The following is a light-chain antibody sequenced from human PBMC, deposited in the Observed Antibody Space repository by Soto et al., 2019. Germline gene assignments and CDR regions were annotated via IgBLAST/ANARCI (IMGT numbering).Light chain of an antibody. Sequence: DIQMTQSPSTLSASVGDRVTITCRASQNINKWLAWYQQKPGKVPKLLIYTASSLESGVPSRFSGSGSGTEFTLTISCLQPDDFATYYCQQYNSYSRGTFGQGNKVEI. CDR2: TAS. CDR1: QNINKW. J-gene: IGKJ1*01. V-gene: IGKV1-5*03. CDR3: QQYNSYSRGT.